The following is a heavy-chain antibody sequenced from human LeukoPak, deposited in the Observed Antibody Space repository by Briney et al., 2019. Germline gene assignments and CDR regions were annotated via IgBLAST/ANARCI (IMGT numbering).Heavy chain of an antibody. J-gene: IGHJ4*02. V-gene: IGHV5-51*01. CDR2: IYPGDPDT. CDR1: GYSFTSYW. D-gene: IGHD3-9*01. Sequence: GESLQISCKGSGYSFTSYWIGWVRQMPGKGLEWMGIIYPGDPDTRYSPSFQGQVTISADKSISTAYLQWSSLKASDTAMYYCARSYYDILTGYSSYYFDYWGQGTLVTVSS. CDR3: ARSYYDILTGYSSYYFDY.